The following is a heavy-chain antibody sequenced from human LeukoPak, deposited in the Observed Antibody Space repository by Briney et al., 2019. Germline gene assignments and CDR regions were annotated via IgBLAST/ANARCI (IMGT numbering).Heavy chain of an antibody. CDR2: FDPEDGET. D-gene: IGHD3-16*01. CDR1: GYTLTELS. V-gene: IGHV1-24*01. CDR3: ARGHSMITPRVYFDY. Sequence: ASVKVSCKVSGYTLTELSMHWVRQAPGKGLEWMGGFDPEDGETIYAQKFQGRVTMTEDTSTDTAYMELSSLRSDDTAVYYCARGHSMITPRVYFDYWGQGTLVTVSS. J-gene: IGHJ4*02.